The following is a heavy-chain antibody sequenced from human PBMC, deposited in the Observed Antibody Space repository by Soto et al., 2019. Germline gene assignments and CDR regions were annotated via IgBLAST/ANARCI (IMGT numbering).Heavy chain of an antibody. V-gene: IGHV1-46*01. Sequence: ASVKVSCKASGYTFTNYYMSWVRQAPGQGLEWMGTINPSGGSTIYAQKFQGRVTMTRDTSTSTVSMELSSLRSEDTAVYYCARVLSAGYNHGALDYWGQGSLVTVSS. CDR2: INPSGGST. CDR3: ARVLSAGYNHGALDY. CDR1: GYTFTNYY. J-gene: IGHJ4*02. D-gene: IGHD5-12*01.